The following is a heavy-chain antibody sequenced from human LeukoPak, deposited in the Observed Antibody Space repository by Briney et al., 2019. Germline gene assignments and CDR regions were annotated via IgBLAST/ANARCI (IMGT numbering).Heavy chain of an antibody. J-gene: IGHJ3*02. D-gene: IGHD3-22*01. CDR1: GDSISSGDYY. V-gene: IGHV4-61*02. CDR3: ARDITDSSGYYYSDAFDI. CDR2: ISSSGST. Sequence: SETLSLTCTVSGDSISSGDYYWSWIRQPAGKGLEWIGRISSSGSTNYNPSLKSRVTISVDTSKNQFSLKLSSVTAADTAVYYCARDITDSSGYYYSDAFDIWGQGTMVTVSS.